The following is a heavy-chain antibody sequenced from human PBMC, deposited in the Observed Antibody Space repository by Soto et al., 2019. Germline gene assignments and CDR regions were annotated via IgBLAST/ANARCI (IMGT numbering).Heavy chain of an antibody. CDR2: INHSGST. D-gene: IGHD3-10*01. V-gene: IGHV4-34*01. CDR1: GGSFSGYY. J-gene: IGHJ5*02. Sequence: SETLSFTCAVYGGSFSGYYWSWIRQPPGKGLECIWEINHSGSTNYNPSLKSRVDISVDASKNQFSLKLSSVTAADTAVYYCVRWGVLLWLGGFERWGQGTRVTVSS. CDR3: VRWGVLLWLGGFER.